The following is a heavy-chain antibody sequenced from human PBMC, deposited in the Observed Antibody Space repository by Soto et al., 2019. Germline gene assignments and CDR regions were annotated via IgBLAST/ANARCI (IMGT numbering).Heavy chain of an antibody. CDR1: GFTFSSYS. V-gene: IGHV3-21*01. CDR2: ISSSSSYI. J-gene: IGHJ4*02. CDR3: AREPPYYDILTGPNGY. Sequence: EVQLVESGGGLVKPGGSLRLSCAASGFTFSSYSMNWVRQAPGKGLEWVSSISSSSSYIYYADSVKGRFTISRDNAKNSLYLQMNSLRAEDTAVYYCAREPPYYDILTGPNGYWGQGTLVTVSS. D-gene: IGHD3-9*01.